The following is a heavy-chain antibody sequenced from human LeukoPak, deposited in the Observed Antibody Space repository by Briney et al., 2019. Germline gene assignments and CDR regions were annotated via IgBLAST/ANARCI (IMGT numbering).Heavy chain of an antibody. CDR2: IGGSDGST. D-gene: IGHD3-10*01. CDR1: GFIFSSYA. V-gene: IGHV3-23*01. Sequence: PGGSLRPSCAASGFIFSSYAMSWVRQAPGKGLEWVSGIGGSDGSTFYADSVKGRFTISRDNSKNTLFLQMNSLRAEDTAVYYCAKDRKIRGVTAFDYWGQGTLVTVFS. J-gene: IGHJ4*02. CDR3: AKDRKIRGVTAFDY.